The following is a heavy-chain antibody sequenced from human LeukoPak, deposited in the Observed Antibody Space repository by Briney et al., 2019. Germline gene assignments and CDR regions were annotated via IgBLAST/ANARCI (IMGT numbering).Heavy chain of an antibody. CDR1: GFTFSSYA. D-gene: IGHD3-22*01. CDR2: ISGSGGST. CDR3: AKDPAYYESSGYFDY. Sequence: PGGSLRLSXATSGFTFSSYAMNWVRQGPGKGLEWVSIISGSGGSTYYADSVKGRFTISRDNSKNTLYLQMNSLRAEDTAVYYCAKDPAYYESSGYFDYWGQGTLVSVSS. V-gene: IGHV3-23*01. J-gene: IGHJ4*02.